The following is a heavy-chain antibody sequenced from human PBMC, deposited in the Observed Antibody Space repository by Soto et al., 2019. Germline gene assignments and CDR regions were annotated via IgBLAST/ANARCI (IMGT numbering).Heavy chain of an antibody. J-gene: IGHJ5*02. CDR2: ISGSGGST. V-gene: IGHV3-23*01. CDR1: GFTFSSYA. Sequence: EVQLLESGGGLVQPGGSLRLSCAASGFTFSSYAMSWVRQAPGKGLEWVSAISGSGGSTYYADSVKGRFTISRDNSKNTVYLQMTSLRAEDTAVYYCATYHYDFWSGYWVINWFDPWGQGTLVTVSS. D-gene: IGHD3-3*01. CDR3: ATYHYDFWSGYWVINWFDP.